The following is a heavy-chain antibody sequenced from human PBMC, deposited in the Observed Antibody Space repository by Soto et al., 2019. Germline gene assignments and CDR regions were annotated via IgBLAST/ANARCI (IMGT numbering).Heavy chain of an antibody. J-gene: IGHJ5*02. CDR2: INPNSGGT. Sequence: ASVKVSCKASGYTFTGYYMHWVRQAPGQGLEWMGWINPNSGGTNYAQKFQGWVTMTRDTSISTAYMELSRLRSDDTAVYYCARGEPIGYCSSTSCYAGFDPGGQGTLVTVPS. CDR3: ARGEPIGYCSSTSCYAGFDP. D-gene: IGHD2-2*03. V-gene: IGHV1-2*04. CDR1: GYTFTGYY.